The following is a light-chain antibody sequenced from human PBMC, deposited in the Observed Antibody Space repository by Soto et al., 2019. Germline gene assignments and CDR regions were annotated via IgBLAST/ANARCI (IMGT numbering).Light chain of an antibody. J-gene: IGLJ7*01. Sequence: QSVLIQPPSVSGTPGQRVIISCSGSSSNIGSNSANWYQQLPGTAPGLLIYGDNKRPSRVPDRFSGSKSGTSASLAISGLQSGDEADYYCAAWDERLKGWMFGGGTQLTV. CDR3: AAWDERLKGWM. CDR1: SSNIGSNS. CDR2: GDN. V-gene: IGLV1-44*01.